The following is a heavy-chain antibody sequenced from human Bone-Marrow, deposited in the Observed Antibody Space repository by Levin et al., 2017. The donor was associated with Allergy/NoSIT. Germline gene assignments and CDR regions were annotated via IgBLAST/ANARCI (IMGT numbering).Heavy chain of an antibody. V-gene: IGHV3-30*04. CDR3: ARSKTVTSTQRYPMDV. CDR1: RFSFTDYA. D-gene: IGHD1-1*01. CDR2: ISFDGYWK. J-gene: IGHJ6*02. Sequence: GGSLRLSCAASRFSFTDYAIQWVRQAPGKGLEWVAAISFDGYWKHYADSVEGRFTISRDNVETTVFLEMDSLRREDTAVYYCARSKTVTSTQRYPMDVWGQGTTVTVSS.